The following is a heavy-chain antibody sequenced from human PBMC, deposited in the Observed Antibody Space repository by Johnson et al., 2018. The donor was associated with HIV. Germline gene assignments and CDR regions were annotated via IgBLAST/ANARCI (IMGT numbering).Heavy chain of an antibody. CDR3: ATPRGRSPHAFDI. CDR1: GFTFSSYA. J-gene: IGHJ3*02. Sequence: EVQLVESGGGLVQPWGSLRLSCAASGFTFSSYAMSWVRQAPGKGLEWVSAISGSGGSTYYADSVKGWFTISRDNSKNTLYLQMNSLRAEDTAVYYCATPRGRSPHAFDIWGQGTMVTVSS. D-gene: IGHD3-16*01. CDR2: ISGSGGST. V-gene: IGHV3-23*04.